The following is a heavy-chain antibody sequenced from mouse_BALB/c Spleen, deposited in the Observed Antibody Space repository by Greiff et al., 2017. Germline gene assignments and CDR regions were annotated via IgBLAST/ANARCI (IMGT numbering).Heavy chain of an antibody. J-gene: IGHJ2*01. CDR3: SYGSSYEDFDY. Sequence: EVQLQQSGAELVRSGASVKLSCTASGFNIKDYYMHWVKQRPEQGLEWIGWIDPENGDTEYAPKFQGKATMTADTSSNTAYLQLSSLTSEDTAVYYRSYGSSYEDFDYWGQGTTLTVSS. CDR1: GFNIKDYY. CDR2: IDPENGDT. V-gene: IGHV14-4*02. D-gene: IGHD1-1*01.